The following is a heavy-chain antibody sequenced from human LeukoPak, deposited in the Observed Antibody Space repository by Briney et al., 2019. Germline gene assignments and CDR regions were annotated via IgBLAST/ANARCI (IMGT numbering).Heavy chain of an antibody. J-gene: IGHJ5*02. CDR2: INHSGST. V-gene: IGHV4-34*01. CDR3: ARDRTSNWFDP. CDR1: GGSFSGYY. Sequence: SETLSLTCAVYGGSFSGYYWSWIRQPPGKGLEWIGEINHSGSTNYNPSLKSRVTIPVDTSKNQFSLNLSSVTAADTAVYYCARDRTSNWFDPWGQGTLVTVSS.